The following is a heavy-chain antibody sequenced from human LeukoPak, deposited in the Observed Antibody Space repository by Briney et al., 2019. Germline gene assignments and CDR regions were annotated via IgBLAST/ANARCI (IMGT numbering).Heavy chain of an antibody. CDR3: ARGLGSYDTTWYPPLRY. CDR1: GFTFTTHD. J-gene: IGHJ4*02. CDR2: MNPGSGDT. Sequence: GASVKVSCKTSGFTFTTHDINWVRQATGKGLEWMGWMNPGSGDTGYEQRFQGRVTMTRDTSINTAYMELSSLRSDDAAVYYCARGLGSYDTTWYPPLRYWGQGTLVTVSS. V-gene: IGHV1-8*01. D-gene: IGHD3-22*01.